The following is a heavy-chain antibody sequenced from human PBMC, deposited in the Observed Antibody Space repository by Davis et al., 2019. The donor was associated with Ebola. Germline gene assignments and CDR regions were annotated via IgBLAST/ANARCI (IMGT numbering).Heavy chain of an antibody. V-gene: IGHV3-23*01. J-gene: IGHJ4*02. Sequence: GGSLRLSCAASGFIFSSYVMSWVRQAPGKGLEWVSTLGTSADTYYADSVKGRFTISRDNSKNTLYLQMNSLRAGDTAVYYCARDFDSSSSRGWAGDWGQGTLVTVSS. CDR3: ARDFDSSSSRGWAGD. D-gene: IGHD6-6*01. CDR2: LGTSADT. CDR1: GFIFSSYV.